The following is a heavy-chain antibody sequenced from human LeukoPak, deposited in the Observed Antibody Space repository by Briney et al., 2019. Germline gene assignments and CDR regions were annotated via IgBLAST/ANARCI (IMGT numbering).Heavy chain of an antibody. V-gene: IGHV4-59*08. J-gene: IGHJ6*02. CDR2: IYYSGST. D-gene: IGHD3-10*01. CDR3: ASSYYYGSGSLYYYGMDV. Sequence: SETLSLTCTVSGGSISSYYWSWIRQPPGKGLEWIGYIYYSGSTNYNPSLKSRVTISVDTSKNQFSLKLSSVTAADTAVYYGASSYYYGSGSLYYYGMDVWGQGTTVTVSS. CDR1: GGSISSYY.